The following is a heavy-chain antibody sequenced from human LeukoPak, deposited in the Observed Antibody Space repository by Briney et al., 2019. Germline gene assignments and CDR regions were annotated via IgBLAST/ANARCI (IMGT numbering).Heavy chain of an antibody. J-gene: IGHJ4*02. Sequence: PGGSLRLSCAASGFTFSNYWMTWVRQAPGKGLEWVAHIKEDGGEKHYVDPVKGRFTISRDNAKNSLYLQMNSLRAEDTAVYYCARDPPTTVVPPREFDYWGQGTLVTVSS. V-gene: IGHV3-7*01. CDR3: ARDPPTTVVPPREFDY. D-gene: IGHD4-17*01. CDR1: GFTFSNYW. CDR2: IKEDGGEK.